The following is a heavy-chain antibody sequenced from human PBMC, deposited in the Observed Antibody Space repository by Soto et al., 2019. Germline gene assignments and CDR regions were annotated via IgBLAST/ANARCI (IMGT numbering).Heavy chain of an antibody. J-gene: IGHJ4*02. CDR1: GXPFSSYT. Sequence: GSLRGSCAASGXPFSSYTMSWVRRAPVRGLEWVSSISGSGGSTYYADSVKGRFTISRDNSKNTLYLQMNSLRAEETAVDSCAKVIGPHSYGPYYLDYWGQGTLGTVS. D-gene: IGHD5-18*01. CDR2: ISGSGGST. V-gene: IGHV3-23*01. CDR3: AKVIGPHSYGPYYLDY.